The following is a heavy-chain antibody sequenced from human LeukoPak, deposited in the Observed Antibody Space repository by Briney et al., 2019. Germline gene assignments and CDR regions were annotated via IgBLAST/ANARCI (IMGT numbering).Heavy chain of an antibody. D-gene: IGHD3-10*01. CDR2: INPSGGST. CDR1: GYTFTSYY. V-gene: IGHV1-46*01. J-gene: IGHJ4*02. CDR3: ARAPYGTYYFDY. Sequence: ASVKVSCKASGYTFTSYYMHWVRQAPGQELEWMGIINPSGGSTSYAQKFQGRVTMTRDTSTSTVYMELSSLRSEDTAVYYCARAPYGTYYFDYWGQGTLVTVSS.